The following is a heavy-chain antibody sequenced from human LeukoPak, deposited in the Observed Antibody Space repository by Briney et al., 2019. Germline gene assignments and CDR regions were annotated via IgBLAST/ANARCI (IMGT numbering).Heavy chain of an antibody. CDR3: AKATMDTTYFDS. Sequence: PGGSLRLSCAASGFSFNNFAMSWVCQAPGKGLEWVSAISGGGSTISYADSVKGRFTVSRDNSDNTLFLQMNRLRVEDTALYYCAKATMDTTYFDSWGQGTLVTVSS. CDR1: GFSFNNFA. CDR2: ISGGGSTI. J-gene: IGHJ4*02. D-gene: IGHD4/OR15-4a*01. V-gene: IGHV3-23*01.